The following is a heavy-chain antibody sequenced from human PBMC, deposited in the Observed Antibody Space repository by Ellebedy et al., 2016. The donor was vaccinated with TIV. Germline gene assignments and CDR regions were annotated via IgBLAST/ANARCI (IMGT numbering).Heavy chain of an antibody. CDR1: GGSFSGYY. CDR3: ARQVPVRRNAWDPMKGTFDY. V-gene: IGHV4-59*08. D-gene: IGHD1-26*01. J-gene: IGHJ4*02. Sequence: MPSETLSLTCAVYGGSFSGYYWSWIRQPPGKGLEWIGYIYSSGSTNYNPSLKSRVTISVDTSKNQFALKLSPVTAADTALYHCARQVPVRRNAWDPMKGTFDYWGQGALVTVSS. CDR2: IYSSGST.